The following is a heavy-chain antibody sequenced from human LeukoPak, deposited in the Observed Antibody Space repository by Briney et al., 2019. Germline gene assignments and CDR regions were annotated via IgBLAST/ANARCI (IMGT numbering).Heavy chain of an antibody. Sequence: GGSLRLSCAASGFSFSAHWMHWVRQAPGKGLEWVAGISDSGGSTKYADSVKGRFTISRDNSKNTLYLQMNSLRAEGTAVYFCAKRGVVIRVILVGFHKEAYYFDSWGQGALVTVSS. CDR2: ISDSGGST. CDR1: GFSFSAHW. CDR3: AKRGVVIRVILVGFHKEAYYFDS. V-gene: IGHV3-23*01. J-gene: IGHJ4*02. D-gene: IGHD3-22*01.